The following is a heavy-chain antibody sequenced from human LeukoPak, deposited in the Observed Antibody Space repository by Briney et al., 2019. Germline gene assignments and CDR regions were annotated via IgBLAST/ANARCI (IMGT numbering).Heavy chain of an antibody. D-gene: IGHD3-10*01. CDR3: ATASPRSGSYVPFDY. CDR2: LDPEDGET. V-gene: IGHV1-24*01. J-gene: IGHJ4*02. CDR1: GYTLTELS. Sequence: APVKVSCKVSGYTLTELSMHWVRQAPGKGLEWMGGLDPEDGETIYAQKFQGRVTMTEDTSTDTAYMELSSLRSEDTAVYYCATASPRSGSYVPFDYWGQGTLVTVSS.